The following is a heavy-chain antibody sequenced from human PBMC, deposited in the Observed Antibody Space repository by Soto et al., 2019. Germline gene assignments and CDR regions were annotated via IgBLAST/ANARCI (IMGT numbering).Heavy chain of an antibody. CDR3: ARDFYGGFSYGPGDS. V-gene: IGHV3-30-3*01. Sequence: GGSLRLSCAASGFIFRSYTMHWVRQAPGKGLEWLGVITYDGSNQYYADSVKGRFTMSRDKSRDMLYLQINSLRPDATTRYYCARDFYGGFSYGPGDSWGQGTLVTVSS. CDR2: ITYDGSNQ. J-gene: IGHJ4*02. CDR1: GFIFRSYT. D-gene: IGHD2-15*01.